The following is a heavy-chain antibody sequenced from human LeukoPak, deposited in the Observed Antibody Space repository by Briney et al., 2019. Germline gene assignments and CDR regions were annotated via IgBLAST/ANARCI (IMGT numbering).Heavy chain of an antibody. CDR3: AREYGDYPRNWFDP. J-gene: IGHJ5*02. CDR2: IYHSGST. D-gene: IGHD4-17*01. CDR1: GGSISSSNW. V-gene: IGHV4-4*02. Sequence: PSETLSLTCAVSGGSISSSNWWSWVRQPPGKGLEWIGEIYHSGSTNYNPSLKSRVTISKNQFSLKVSSVTAADTAVYYCAREYGDYPRNWFDPWGQGTLVTVSS.